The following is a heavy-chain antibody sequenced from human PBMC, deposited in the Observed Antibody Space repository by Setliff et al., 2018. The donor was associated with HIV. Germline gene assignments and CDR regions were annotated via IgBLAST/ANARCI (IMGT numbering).Heavy chain of an antibody. CDR2: INPSGGST. V-gene: IGHV1-46*02. Sequence: VSCKASGYNFNNYYIQWLRQAPGERPEWIGEINPSGGSTSYAEKFQGRATVTRDSSTSTIYMELRSLRFDDTAVYYCARAAILVYASPLDSWGQGTLVTVSS. CDR3: ARAAILVYASPLDS. D-gene: IGHD2-8*01. CDR1: GYNFNNYY. J-gene: IGHJ4*02.